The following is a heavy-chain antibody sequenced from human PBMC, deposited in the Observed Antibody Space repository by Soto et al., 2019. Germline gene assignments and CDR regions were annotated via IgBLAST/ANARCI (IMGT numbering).Heavy chain of an antibody. CDR2: IWYDGSNK. V-gene: IGHV3-33*01. J-gene: IGHJ6*03. D-gene: IGHD3-10*01. Sequence: GGSLRLACAASGFTFSSYGMHWVRQAPGKGLEWVAVIWYDGSNKYYADSVKGRFTISRDNSKNTLYLQMKSLRAEDTAVYYCERDGYYYGSGSYPLYYYYYMDVWGKGTTVTVSS. CDR3: ERDGYYYGSGSYPLYYYYYMDV. CDR1: GFTFSSYG.